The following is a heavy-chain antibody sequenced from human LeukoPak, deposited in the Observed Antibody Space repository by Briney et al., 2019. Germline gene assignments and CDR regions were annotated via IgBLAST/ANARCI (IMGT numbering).Heavy chain of an antibody. V-gene: IGHV4-34*01. CDR3: ARGKVATIEY. CDR2: INHSGST. CDR1: GGSFSGYY. J-gene: IGHJ4*02. D-gene: IGHD5-12*01. Sequence: PSETLSLTCAVYGGSFSGYYWGWIRQPPGKGLEWIGEINHSGSTNYNPSLKSRVTISVDTSKNQFSLKLSSVTAADTAVYYCARGKVATIEYWGQGTLVTVSS.